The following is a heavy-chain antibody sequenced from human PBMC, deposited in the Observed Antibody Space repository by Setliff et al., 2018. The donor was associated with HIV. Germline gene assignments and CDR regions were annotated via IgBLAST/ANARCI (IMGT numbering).Heavy chain of an antibody. CDR3: ARHRDPPGTSWIYYYYYMDL. J-gene: IGHJ6*03. Sequence: SETLSLTCNVSGDSIKSSTYHWGWICQSSGKGLEWIGSIAYSGSTSYNPSLSSRLTISVDTSKNHVSLRLSSVTAADTGVYYCARHRDPPGTSWIYYYYYMDLWGEGTTVTVSS. CDR1: GDSIKSSTYH. V-gene: IGHV4-39*01. CDR2: IAYSGST. D-gene: IGHD6-13*01.